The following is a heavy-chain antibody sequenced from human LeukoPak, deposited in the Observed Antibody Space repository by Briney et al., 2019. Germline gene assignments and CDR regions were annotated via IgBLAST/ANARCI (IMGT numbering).Heavy chain of an antibody. CDR2: TNTDTGNP. Sequence: GASVKVSCKASGYTFTKYGVYWVRQAPGQGLEWMGWTNTDTGNPTYAQGFTGRFVFSLDTSVSTTYLQISSLKPEDTAVYYCARGIGIGTVLMVHGNMDVWGKGTTVTVSS. V-gene: IGHV7-4-1*02. D-gene: IGHD2-8*01. CDR3: ARGIGIGTVLMVHGNMDV. J-gene: IGHJ6*03. CDR1: GYTFTKYG.